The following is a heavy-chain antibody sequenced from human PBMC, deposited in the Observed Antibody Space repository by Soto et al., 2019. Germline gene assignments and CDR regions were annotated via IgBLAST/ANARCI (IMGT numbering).Heavy chain of an antibody. CDR2: IYHSGST. Sequence: ETLSLTCTVSGVSISSSYWWSWVRQSPGKGLEWIGEIYHSGSTNYNPNPSLKSRVTISVDKSKQQFSLKLNSVTAADTAVYYCARVGMLRGAPFDYWGQGTLVTVSS. CDR3: ARVGMLRGAPFDY. CDR1: GVSISSSYW. V-gene: IGHV4-4*02. J-gene: IGHJ4*02. D-gene: IGHD3-10*01.